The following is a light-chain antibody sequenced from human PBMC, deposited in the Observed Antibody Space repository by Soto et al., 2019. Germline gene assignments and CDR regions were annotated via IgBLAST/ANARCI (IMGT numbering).Light chain of an antibody. CDR2: GAS. J-gene: IGKJ3*01. V-gene: IGKV3-20*01. CDR1: QSVSSSY. CDR3: QQYGSSPFT. Sequence: ESVLTQSPGTLSLSPGERATLSCRASQSVSSSYLAWYQQKPGQAPRLLIYGASSRATGIPDTFSGSGSGTDFTLTISRLEPEDFAVYYCQQYGSSPFTFGPGTKVDIK.